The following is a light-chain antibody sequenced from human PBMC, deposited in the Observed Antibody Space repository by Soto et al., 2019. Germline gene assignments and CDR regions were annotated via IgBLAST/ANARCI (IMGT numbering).Light chain of an antibody. Sequence: DIQMTQSPSSLSASVGDRVTITCRASQTISTYLNWYQQKPGKAPRLLIYDASSLLSGVPSRFSGSGSGTDFTLTIASLQPEDFSTYYCQQSDSTPYNFGQGTKVEI. J-gene: IGKJ2*01. V-gene: IGKV1-39*01. CDR3: QQSDSTPYN. CDR1: QTISTY. CDR2: DAS.